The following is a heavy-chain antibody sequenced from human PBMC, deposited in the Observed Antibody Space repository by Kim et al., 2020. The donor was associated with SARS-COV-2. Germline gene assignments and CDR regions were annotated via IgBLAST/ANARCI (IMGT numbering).Heavy chain of an antibody. D-gene: IGHD3-16*02. CDR1: GFNFGDYA. CDR2: VRTDTCRATT. V-gene: IGHV3-49*03. J-gene: IGHJ6*02. CDR3: ARDRLSSVVADI. Sequence: GGSLRLSCSASGFNFGDYALAWYRQAPGQRLEWVCFVRTDTCRATTRYVASVGGRFIISRDDYNSIAYLHIDSLKIEETAVYYCARDRLSSVVADIWGQGTTVTVSS.